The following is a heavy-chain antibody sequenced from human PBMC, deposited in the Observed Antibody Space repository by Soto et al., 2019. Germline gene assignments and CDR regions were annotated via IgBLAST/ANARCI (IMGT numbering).Heavy chain of an antibody. Sequence: QVQLQESGPGLVKPSETLSLTCTVAGDSVSSGNSYWGWIRQPPGKGLEWIGYVYYSGSTQYNPSLMSRVTISLDTCQNQFSLMMTSVTAADTSMFCCVRQYCADCSGGVCFHAFDIWGQGTMVTVSS. J-gene: IGHJ3*02. D-gene: IGHD2-15*01. CDR3: VRQYCADCSGGVCFHAFDI. V-gene: IGHV4-61*01. CDR1: GDSVSSGNSY. CDR2: VYYSGST.